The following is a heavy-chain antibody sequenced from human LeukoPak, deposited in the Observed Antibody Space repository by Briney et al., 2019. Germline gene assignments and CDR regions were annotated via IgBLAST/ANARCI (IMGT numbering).Heavy chain of an antibody. Sequence: SETLSLTCTVSGGSISSSSYYWGWIRQPPGKGLEWIGSIYYSGSTYYKPSLKSRVTISVDTSKNQFSLKLRSVTAADTAVYYCARGVSGSYYNYWGQGTLVTVSS. V-gene: IGHV4-39*07. CDR3: ARGVSGSYYNY. J-gene: IGHJ4*02. CDR1: GGSISSSSYY. CDR2: IYYSGST. D-gene: IGHD1-26*01.